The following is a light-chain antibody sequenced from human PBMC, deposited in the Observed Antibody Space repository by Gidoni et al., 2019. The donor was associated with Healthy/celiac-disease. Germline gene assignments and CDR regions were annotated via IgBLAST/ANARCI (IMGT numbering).Light chain of an antibody. CDR3: QPYGSSPLT. CDR1: QSVSSSY. J-gene: IGKJ4*01. Sequence: EIVLTQSPGTLSLYPGERATLSCRASQSVSSSYLAWYQQKPGQAPRLLLYGASSRATGIPDRFSGSGSGTDFTLTISRLEPEDFAVYYCQPYGSSPLTFGGGTKVEIK. V-gene: IGKV3-20*01. CDR2: GAS.